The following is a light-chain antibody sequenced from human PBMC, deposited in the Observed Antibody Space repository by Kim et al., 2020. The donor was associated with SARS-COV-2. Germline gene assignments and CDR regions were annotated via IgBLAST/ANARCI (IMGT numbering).Light chain of an antibody. J-gene: IGKJ1*01. CDR2: AAS. Sequence: SASVGDRVTITCRASQGISNDLAWYQRKPGKVPKLLIYAASALRSGVPFRFSGSGSGTDFTLTISSLQPEDVATYYCQKYNGAPWAFGQGTKVDIK. CDR3: QKYNGAPWA. CDR1: QGISND. V-gene: IGKV1-27*01.